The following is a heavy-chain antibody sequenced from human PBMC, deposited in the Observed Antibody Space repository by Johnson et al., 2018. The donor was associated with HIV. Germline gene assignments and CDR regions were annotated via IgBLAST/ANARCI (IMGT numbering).Heavy chain of an antibody. CDR2: ISGRGGST. CDR1: GFTFSSYA. J-gene: IGHJ3*01. CDR3: AKEVGWLGDAFDL. Sequence: VQLVESGGGLVQPGGSLRLSCAASGFTFSSYAMSWVRQAPGKGLEWVSVISGRGGSTFYADSVRGRFTISRDTSKNTMYLQMNSLRAEDTAVYYCAKEVGWLGDAFDLWGQGTMVTVSS. V-gene: IGHV3-23*04. D-gene: IGHD6-19*01.